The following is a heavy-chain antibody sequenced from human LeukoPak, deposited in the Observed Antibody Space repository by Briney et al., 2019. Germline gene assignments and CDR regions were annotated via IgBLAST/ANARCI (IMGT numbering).Heavy chain of an antibody. Sequence: SDTLSLTCTVSGGSISVNGWSWIRQPAGKGLEWIGRFFPGGSTNYNPSLKSRVTMSVDTSKNQFSLKLGPVTAPDTAIYYWARYDSSGLDYWGQGTLVTVSS. CDR2: FFPGGST. V-gene: IGHV4-4*07. D-gene: IGHD3-22*01. CDR3: ARYDSSGLDY. CDR1: GGSISVNG. J-gene: IGHJ4*02.